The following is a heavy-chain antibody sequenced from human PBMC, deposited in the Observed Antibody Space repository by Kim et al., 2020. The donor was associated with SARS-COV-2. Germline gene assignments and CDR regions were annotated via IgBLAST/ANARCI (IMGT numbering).Heavy chain of an antibody. D-gene: IGHD5-18*01. CDR1: GGSFNSSA. CDR2: IIPVSATP. J-gene: IGHJ4*02. V-gene: IGHV1-69*13. Sequence: ASVKVSCKPSGGSFNSSAFYWIRQAPGQGLEWMGGIIPVSATPTYAQTFQDRLSISADDSTSTVYMELSGLRSEDTAVFYCARRSLYSYGAIYFDSWGQGTLVTVS. CDR3: ARRSLYSYGAIYFDS.